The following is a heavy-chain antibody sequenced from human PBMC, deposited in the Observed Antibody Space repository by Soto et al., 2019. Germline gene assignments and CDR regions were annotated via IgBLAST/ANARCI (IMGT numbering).Heavy chain of an antibody. V-gene: IGHV1-46*01. D-gene: IGHD3-16*01. Sequence: SAQVSFKASCDSVSNDYLHLVRQAPGQGFEWLGVISPFGGAPAYAQSFKGRVTVTMDKSSTTFYLELSSLRSDDTAVYYCAKGRGGKTVANFGMDVWGQGVTVTVSS. CDR1: CDSVSNDY. J-gene: IGHJ6*02. CDR2: ISPFGGAP. CDR3: AKGRGGKTVANFGMDV.